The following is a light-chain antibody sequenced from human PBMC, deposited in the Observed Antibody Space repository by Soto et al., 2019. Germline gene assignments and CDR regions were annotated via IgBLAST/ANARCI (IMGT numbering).Light chain of an antibody. CDR3: HHYGSSPLT. CDR1: HIVTSSQ. CDR2: GAS. J-gene: IGKJ5*01. V-gene: IGKV3-20*01. Sequence: EIVLTQSPGTLSLSPGEGVTLSFMAGHIVTSSQLACYQQKPGQAPRLLVFGASSRVPGIPDRFSGSGSGTDFTLTISRLEPEDFAVYYCHHYGSSPLTFGQGTRLEIK.